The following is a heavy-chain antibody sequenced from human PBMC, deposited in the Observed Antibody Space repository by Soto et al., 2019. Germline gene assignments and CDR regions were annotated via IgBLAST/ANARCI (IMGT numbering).Heavy chain of an antibody. CDR2: IYYSGST. D-gene: IGHD3-10*01. CDR1: GGSISSGGYY. CDR3: ARGSMVRGEYYFDY. J-gene: IGHJ4*02. V-gene: IGHV4-31*03. Sequence: SETLSLTCTVSGGSISSGGYYWSWIRQHPGKGLEWIGYIYYSGSTYYNPSLKSRVTISVDTSKNQFSLKLSSVTAADTAVYYCARGSMVRGEYYFDYWGQGTLVTVSS.